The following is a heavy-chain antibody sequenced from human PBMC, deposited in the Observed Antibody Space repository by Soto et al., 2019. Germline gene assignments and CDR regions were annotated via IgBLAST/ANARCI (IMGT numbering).Heavy chain of an antibody. Sequence: GGSFRHCYAGSGFMFSSYSLYLVVQAPGKGLEWVSFISSSSYISYADSVKGRFTISRDNAKNSLYLQMISLISEDTAVYYCATDKGNILVRDPDSWGQGP. V-gene: IGHV3-21*01. CDR3: ATDKGNILVRDPDS. CDR2: ISSSSYI. J-gene: IGHJ4*02. CDR1: GFMFSSYS.